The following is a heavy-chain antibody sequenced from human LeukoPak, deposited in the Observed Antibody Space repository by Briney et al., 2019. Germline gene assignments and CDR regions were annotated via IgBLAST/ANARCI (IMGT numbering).Heavy chain of an antibody. V-gene: IGHV4-34*01. CDR3: ARFGRGYCSGGSCYPFDY. D-gene: IGHD2-15*01. CDR2: INRSGST. J-gene: IGHJ4*02. Sequence: SETLSLTCAVYGGSFSGYYWSWIRQPPGKGLEWIGEINRSGSTNYNPSLKSRVTISVDTSKNQFSLKLSSVTAADTAVYYCARFGRGYCSGGSCYPFDYWGQGTLVTVSS. CDR1: GGSFSGYY.